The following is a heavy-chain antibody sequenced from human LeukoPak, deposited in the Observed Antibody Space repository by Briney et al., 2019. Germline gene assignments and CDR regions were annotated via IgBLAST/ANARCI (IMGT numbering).Heavy chain of an antibody. V-gene: IGHV4-4*07. CDR1: GGSFSGYY. J-gene: IGHJ5*02. CDR3: ARDRHDYGDYGSYNWFDP. Sequence: SETLSLTCAVYGGSFSGYYWSWIRQPAGKGLEWIGRIYTSGSTNYNPSLKSRVTMSVDTSKNQFSLKLSSVTAADTAVYYCARDRHDYGDYGSYNWFDPWGQGTLVTVSS. CDR2: IYTSGST. D-gene: IGHD4-17*01.